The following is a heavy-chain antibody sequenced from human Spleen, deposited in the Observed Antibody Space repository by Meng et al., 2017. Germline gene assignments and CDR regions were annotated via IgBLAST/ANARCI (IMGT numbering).Heavy chain of an antibody. CDR1: GFTFSSYA. CDR3: ARDESYGSIYGLLDY. D-gene: IGHD3-3*02. J-gene: IGHJ4*01. CDR2: ISFDGSEK. Sequence: GESLKISCAASGFTFSSYAIHWVRQAPGKGLEWVAVISFDGSEKYYADSVKGRFTISRDNSKNTLYLQMNSLRAEDTAVYYCARDESYGSIYGLLDYWGHGTLVTVSS. V-gene: IGHV3-30*04.